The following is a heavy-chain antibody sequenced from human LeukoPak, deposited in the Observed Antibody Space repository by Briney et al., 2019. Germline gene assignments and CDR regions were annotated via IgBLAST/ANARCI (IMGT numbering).Heavy chain of an antibody. CDR3: ARHNSYLVSAAYDY. Sequence: SETLPLTCTVSGDSITSSYWTWIRQPPGKGLEWLGYVHHSGRTNYHPPLKSRLTISVDTSKNQFTLKLTAVSAADTAVYYCARHNSYLVSAAYDYWGQGALVTVSS. V-gene: IGHV4-59*01. J-gene: IGHJ4*02. CDR1: GDSITSSY. CDR2: VHHSGRT. D-gene: IGHD3-22*01.